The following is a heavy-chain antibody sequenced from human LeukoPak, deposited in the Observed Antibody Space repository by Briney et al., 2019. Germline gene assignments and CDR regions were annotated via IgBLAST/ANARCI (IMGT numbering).Heavy chain of an antibody. J-gene: IGHJ4*02. Sequence: SETLSLTCTVSGGSISSGGYYWSWIRQHPGKGLEWIGYIYYGGSTYYNPSLKSRVTISVDTSKNQFSLKLSSVSAADTAVYYCARDKGDYFDYWGQGTLVTVSS. D-gene: IGHD3-16*01. CDR3: ARDKGDYFDY. CDR1: GGSISSGGYY. CDR2: IYYGGST. V-gene: IGHV4-31*03.